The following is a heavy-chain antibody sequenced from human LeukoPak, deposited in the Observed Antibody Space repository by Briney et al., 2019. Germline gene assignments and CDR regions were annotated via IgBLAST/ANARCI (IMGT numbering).Heavy chain of an antibody. J-gene: IGHJ5*01. V-gene: IGHV3-11*04. Sequence: PGGSLRLSCAASGFTFSDYYMSWIRQAPGKGLEWVSYISSSGSTIYYADSVKGRFTVSRDNTKNTMYLQMNSLRVEDTAVYYCARPPDILTGKNWFDSWGQGTLVTVSS. CDR2: ISSSGSTI. D-gene: IGHD3-9*01. CDR1: GFTFSDYY. CDR3: ARPPDILTGKNWFDS.